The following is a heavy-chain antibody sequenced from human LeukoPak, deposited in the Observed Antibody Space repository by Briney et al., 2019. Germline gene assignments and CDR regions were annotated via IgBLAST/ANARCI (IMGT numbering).Heavy chain of an antibody. CDR1: GFTFSSYG. V-gene: IGHV3-30*03. CDR2: ISYDGSNK. Sequence: GGSLRLSCAASGFTFSSYGMHWVRQAPGKGLEWVAVISYDGSNKYYADSVKGRFTISRDNSKNTLYLQMNSLRAEDTAVYYCVAIPEYYYDSSGYYRFDYWGQGTLVTVSS. J-gene: IGHJ4*02. CDR3: VAIPEYYYDSSGYYRFDY. D-gene: IGHD3-22*01.